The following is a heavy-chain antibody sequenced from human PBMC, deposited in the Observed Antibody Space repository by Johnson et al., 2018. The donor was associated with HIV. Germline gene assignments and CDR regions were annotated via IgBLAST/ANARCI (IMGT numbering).Heavy chain of an antibody. CDR2: VTGTGGDT. CDR3: AGQVRGLRLGVDAFDV. V-gene: IGHV3-23*04. D-gene: IGHD3-16*01. Sequence: VQLVESGGGLVQPGGSLRLSCAASGFTFSSHGMSWVRQAPGKGLEWVSGVTGTGGDTYYAESVKGRFTISRDNSKNTLYLQMNKLRAEDTAVYFCAGQVRGLRLGVDAFDVWGQGTMVTVSS. J-gene: IGHJ3*01. CDR1: GFTFSSHG.